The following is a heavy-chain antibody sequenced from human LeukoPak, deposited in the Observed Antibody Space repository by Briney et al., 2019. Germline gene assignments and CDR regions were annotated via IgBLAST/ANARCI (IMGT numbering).Heavy chain of an antibody. CDR3: VCSGTYTNFDY. CDR2: INFSGGST. CDR1: GGTFSSYA. J-gene: IGHJ4*02. Sequence: GASVKVSCKASGGTFSSYAISWVRQAPGQGLEWMGMINFSGGSTSYAQKFQGRVTMTRDTSTSTVYMELSSLRSEDTAVYYCVCSGTYTNFDYWGQGTLVTVSS. D-gene: IGHD3-10*02. V-gene: IGHV1-46*01.